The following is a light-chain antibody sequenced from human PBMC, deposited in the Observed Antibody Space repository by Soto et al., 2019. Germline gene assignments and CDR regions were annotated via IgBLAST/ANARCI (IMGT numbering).Light chain of an antibody. CDR1: SSDVGGYNY. V-gene: IGLV2-14*01. CDR2: EVS. Sequence: QSVRTHPASVSWSPGHSITISCTGTSSDVGGYNYVSWYQQHPGKAPKLMIYEVSNRPSGVSNRFSGSKSGNTASLTISGLQAEEEADYYCSSYTSTSTLFGTGTKVTVL. J-gene: IGLJ1*01. CDR3: SSYTSTSTL.